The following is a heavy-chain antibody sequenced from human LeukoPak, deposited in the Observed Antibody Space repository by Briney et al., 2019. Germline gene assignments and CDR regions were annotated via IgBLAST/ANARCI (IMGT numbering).Heavy chain of an antibody. CDR2: ISTYNGNT. J-gene: IGHJ4*02. CDR1: GYSFTSYW. CDR3: ARDLPYSSSWESIDY. Sequence: GESLKISCKGSGYSFTSYWIGWVRQAPGQGLEWMGWISTYNGNTNYAQKIQGRVTMTTDTSTGTAYMELRSLRSDDTAVYYCARDLPYSSSWESIDYWGQGTLVTVSS. D-gene: IGHD6-13*01. V-gene: IGHV1-18*04.